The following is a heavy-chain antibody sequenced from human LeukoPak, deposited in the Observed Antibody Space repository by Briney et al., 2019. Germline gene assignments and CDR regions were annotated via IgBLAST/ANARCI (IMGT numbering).Heavy chain of an antibody. J-gene: IGHJ3*01. CDR1: GGAITTSDYY. D-gene: IGHD3-22*01. V-gene: IGHV4-39*01. CDR3: ARHLYFYDVSGHVFAL. CDR2: IYYSGTT. Sequence: SETLSLTCSVSGGAITTSDYYWGWIRRPPGKRLEWIASIYYSGTTSYNPSLKSRVTISVDTSNNQVSLRLNSVTAADTSVYFCARHLYFYDVSGHVFALWGQATVVTVSS.